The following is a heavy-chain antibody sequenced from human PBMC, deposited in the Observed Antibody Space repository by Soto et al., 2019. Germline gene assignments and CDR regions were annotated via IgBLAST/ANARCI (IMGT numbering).Heavy chain of an antibody. CDR1: GGSISSSY. Sequence: PSETLSLTCSVSGGSISSSYWSWIRQPPGKGLEWIGYIYYGGSTNYNPSLKSRVTISVDASKNQFSLKLSSVTAADTAVYYCARGVGQWLVLKYFDYWGQGSLVTVSS. CDR2: IYYGGST. CDR3: ARGVGQWLVLKYFDY. D-gene: IGHD6-19*01. V-gene: IGHV4-59*01. J-gene: IGHJ4*02.